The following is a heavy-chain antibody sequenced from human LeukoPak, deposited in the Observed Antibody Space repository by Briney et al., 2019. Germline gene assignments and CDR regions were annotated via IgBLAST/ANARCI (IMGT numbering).Heavy chain of an antibody. CDR1: GFTFSSYA. Sequence: GGSLRLSCAASGFTFSSYAMSWVRQAPGKGLEWVSAISGSGGSTYYADSVKGRFTISRDNSKNTLYLQMNSLRAEDTAVYYCAKDGGKTMVRGVIKGGNYFDYWGQGTLVTVSS. CDR2: ISGSGGST. V-gene: IGHV3-23*01. D-gene: IGHD3-10*01. CDR3: AKDGGKTMVRGVIKGGNYFDY. J-gene: IGHJ4*02.